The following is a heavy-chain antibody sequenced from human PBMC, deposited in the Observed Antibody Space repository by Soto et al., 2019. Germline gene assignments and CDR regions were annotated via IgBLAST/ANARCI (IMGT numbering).Heavy chain of an antibody. J-gene: IGHJ4*02. CDR3: AKRGTTVTTSLWY. CDR1: GFTVSNNY. Sequence: EVQLVESGGGLVQPGGSLRLSCAASGFTVSNNYMCGVRQAPGKGLEWVSLIYSGGVTHYADSVRGRFTISRDNSRNTLYLQMNSLRADDTAVYYCAKRGTTVTTSLWYWGQGTLVTVSS. D-gene: IGHD4-17*01. CDR2: IYSGGVT. V-gene: IGHV3-66*01.